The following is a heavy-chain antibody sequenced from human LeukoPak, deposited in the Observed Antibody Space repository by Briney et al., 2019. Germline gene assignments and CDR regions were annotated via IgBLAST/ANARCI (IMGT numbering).Heavy chain of an antibody. Sequence: GGSLRLSCTASGFSVGDYAMSWFRQAPGKGLEWVGFTRSKAYGGTTEYAASVKGRFTISRDDSKSIAYLQMNSLKTEDTAVYYCTRVSSVSMVRDGVGALDDWGQGTLVTVSS. J-gene: IGHJ4*02. CDR3: TRVSSVSMVRDGVGALDD. V-gene: IGHV3-49*03. CDR1: GFSVGDYA. CDR2: TRSKAYGGTT. D-gene: IGHD3-10*01.